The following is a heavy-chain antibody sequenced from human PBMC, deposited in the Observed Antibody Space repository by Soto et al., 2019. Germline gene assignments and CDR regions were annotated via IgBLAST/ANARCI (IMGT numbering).Heavy chain of an antibody. CDR2: IWHDGNNK. CDR1: GFTFSNYG. Sequence: GGSLRLSCAASGFTFSNYGMHWVRQAPGKGLEWVAIIWHDGNNKYYADSVRGRFIISRDNSKNRLYLHMNSLRAEDTAVYYCASDLVGASDSYGLDVWGQGTPVTVSS. J-gene: IGHJ6*02. V-gene: IGHV3-33*01. D-gene: IGHD1-26*01. CDR3: ASDLVGASDSYGLDV.